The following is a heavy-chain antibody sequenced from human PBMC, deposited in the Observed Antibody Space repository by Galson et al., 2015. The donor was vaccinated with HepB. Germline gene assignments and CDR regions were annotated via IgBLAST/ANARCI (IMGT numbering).Heavy chain of an antibody. CDR1: GFTFTTHY. D-gene: IGHD4-23*01. V-gene: IGHV5-51*01. J-gene: IGHJ3*02. CDR3: ARPFLRWYDAFDI. CDR2: VYPADSNT. Sequence: QSGAEVKQPGESLKIFCKGSGFTFTTHYIAWVRQMPGKGLEWMGLVYPADSNTRYSPSFQGQVTISADKSISTAYLQWSSLKASDTAMYYCARPFLRWYDAFDIWGQGTMVTVSS.